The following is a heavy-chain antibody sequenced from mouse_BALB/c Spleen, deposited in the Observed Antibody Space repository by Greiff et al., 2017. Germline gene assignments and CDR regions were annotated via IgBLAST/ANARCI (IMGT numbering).Heavy chain of an antibody. CDR1: GFTFSSYG. J-gene: IGHJ4*01. V-gene: IGHV5-6-3*01. CDR2: INSNGGST. CDR3: AREGGNYAMDY. Sequence: EVQGVESGGGLVQPGGSLKLSCAASGFTFSSYGMSWVRQTPDKRLELVATINSNGGSTYYPDSVKGRFTISRDNAKNTLYLQMSSLKSEDTAMYYCAREGGNYAMDYWGQGTSVTVSS.